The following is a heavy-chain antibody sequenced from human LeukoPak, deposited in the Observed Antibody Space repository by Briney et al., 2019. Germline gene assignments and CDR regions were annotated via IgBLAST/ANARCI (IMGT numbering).Heavy chain of an antibody. Sequence: SETLSLTCAVSRGSFTGYYWAWFRQPPGKGLEWIGEIYHSGSTNYNPSLKSRVTISVDKSKNQFSLKLSSVTAADTAVYYCARDRYWDCSSTSCYSRAFDIWGQGTMVTVSS. J-gene: IGHJ3*02. CDR2: IYHSGST. CDR1: RGSFTGYY. CDR3: ARDRYWDCSSTSCYSRAFDI. V-gene: IGHV4-34*01. D-gene: IGHD2-2*01.